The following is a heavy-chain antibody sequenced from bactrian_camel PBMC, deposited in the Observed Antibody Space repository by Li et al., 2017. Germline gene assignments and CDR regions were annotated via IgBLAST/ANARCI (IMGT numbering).Heavy chain of an antibody. J-gene: IGHJ4*01. D-gene: IGHD2*01. CDR1: EYTREYC. V-gene: IGHV3S36*01. CDR2: ISSGGTTT. CDR3: GTMAYTAG. Sequence: VQLVESGGGSVQAGGSLTLSCVASEYTREYCMGWSRQAPGKGLEWVSTISSGGTTTYTYYADSVRGRFTISRDNAKNTLYLQMNSLNPEDTAVYYCGTMAYTAGWGQGTQVTVS.